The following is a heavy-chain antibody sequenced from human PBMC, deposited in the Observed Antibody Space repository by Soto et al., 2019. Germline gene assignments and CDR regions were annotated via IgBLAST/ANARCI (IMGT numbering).Heavy chain of an antibody. J-gene: IGHJ4*02. V-gene: IGHV3-21*01. CDR3: SSNLNSAWLLDL. D-gene: IGHD6-19*01. CDR1: GFTFSSYS. CDR2: SSTSSIYV. Sequence: PRRSLRLSCAASGFTFSSYSTNWVRQAPRKGLVWVSFSSTSSIYVYHADSVKGRFTNSRDNAKNSLFLQMHSLRAEDTAVYYCSSNLNSAWLLDLWGQGTLVTVSS.